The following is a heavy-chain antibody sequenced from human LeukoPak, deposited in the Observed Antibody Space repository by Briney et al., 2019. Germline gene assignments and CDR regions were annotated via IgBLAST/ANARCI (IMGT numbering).Heavy chain of an antibody. V-gene: IGHV4-59*01. CDR2: IYYSGST. J-gene: IGHJ5*02. CDR3: ARIVVVPAATLNWFDP. Sequence: SETLSLTCTVSGGSISSYYWSWIRQPPGKGLEWIGYIYYSGSTNYNPSLKSRVTISVDTSKNQFSLKLSSVTAADTAVHYCARIVVVPAATLNWFDPWGQGTLVTVSS. D-gene: IGHD2-2*01. CDR1: GGSISSYY.